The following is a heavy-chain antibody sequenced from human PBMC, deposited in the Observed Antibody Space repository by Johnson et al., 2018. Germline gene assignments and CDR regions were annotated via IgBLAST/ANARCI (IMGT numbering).Heavy chain of an antibody. J-gene: IGHJ3*02. Sequence: QVQLVQSGAEVKKPGSSVKVSCKASGGTFSNFAFSWVRQAPGQGLEWMGGIIPIFGTENYAQKFQGRVTITADGSTTAYMELSSLTSEDTAVYYCAGGYYSDTGGYYPDYVAFDIWGQGTMVTVSS. CDR2: IIPIFGTE. CDR1: GGTFSNFA. V-gene: IGHV1-69*01. CDR3: AGGYYSDTGGYYPDYVAFDI. D-gene: IGHD3-22*01.